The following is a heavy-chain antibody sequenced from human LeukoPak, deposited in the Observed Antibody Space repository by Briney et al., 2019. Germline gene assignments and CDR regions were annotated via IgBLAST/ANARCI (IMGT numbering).Heavy chain of an antibody. J-gene: IGHJ5*02. D-gene: IGHD2/OR15-2a*01. V-gene: IGHV4-59*01. Sequence: PSETLSLTCTVSGGSISSYYWSWIRQPPGKGLEWIGYIYYTGSTNHNPSLKSRVTVSIDTSKNQFSLKLSSVTAADTAIYYCARHVDPNMSMYNWLDPLGQGTLVTVSS. CDR3: ARHVDPNMSMYNWLDP. CDR1: GGSISSYY. CDR2: IYYTGST.